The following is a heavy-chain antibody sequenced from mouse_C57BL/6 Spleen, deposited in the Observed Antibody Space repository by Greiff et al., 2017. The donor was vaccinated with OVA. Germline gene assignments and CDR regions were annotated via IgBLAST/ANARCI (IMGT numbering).Heavy chain of an antibody. J-gene: IGHJ4*01. CDR2: ISSGGDYI. V-gene: IGHV5-9-1*02. D-gene: IGHD1-1*01. CDR1: GFTFSSYA. Sequence: EVKLEESGEGLVKPGGSLKLSCAASGFTFSSYAMSWVRQTPEKRLEWVAYISSGGDYIYYADTVKGRFTISRDNARNTLYLQMSSLKSEDTAMYYCTRESTTVVAEGYYYAMDYWGQGTSVTVSS. CDR3: TRESTTVVAEGYYYAMDY.